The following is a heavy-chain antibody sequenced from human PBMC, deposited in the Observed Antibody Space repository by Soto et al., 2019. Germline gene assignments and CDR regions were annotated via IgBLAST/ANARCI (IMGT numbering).Heavy chain of an antibody. Sequence: GGSLRLSCAASGFTFSDFYMSWIRQAPGKGLEWVSYLSTGSDYTNYADSMKGRITISRDNAKNSLYLQMNSLRVEDTAVYFCARVSTLYYYGLDVWGQGTTVTVSS. CDR1: GFTFSDFY. V-gene: IGHV3-11*06. J-gene: IGHJ6*02. CDR3: ARVSTLYYYGLDV. CDR2: LSTGSDYT.